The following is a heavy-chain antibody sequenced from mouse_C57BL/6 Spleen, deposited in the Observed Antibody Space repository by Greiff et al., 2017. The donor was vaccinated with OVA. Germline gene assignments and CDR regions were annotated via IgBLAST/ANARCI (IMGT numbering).Heavy chain of an antibody. Sequence: QVQLKQSGPELVKPGASVKISCKASGYAFSSSWMNWVKQRPGKGLEWIGRIYPGDGDTNYNGKFKGKAKLTADKSSSTAYMQLSSLTSEDSAVYFCTRDYYDYDTPYAMDYWGQGTSVTVSS. V-gene: IGHV1-82*01. CDR3: TRDYYDYDTPYAMDY. J-gene: IGHJ4*01. CDR2: IYPGDGDT. CDR1: GYAFSSSW. D-gene: IGHD2-4*01.